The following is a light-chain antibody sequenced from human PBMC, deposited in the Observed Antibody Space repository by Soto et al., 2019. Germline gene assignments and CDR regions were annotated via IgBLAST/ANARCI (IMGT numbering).Light chain of an antibody. V-gene: IGKV1-39*01. CDR1: QSISNY. Sequence: DIQMTQSPSSLSASVGDRVTITCRASQSISNYLNWYQQKPGKAPKLLIYAASSMQSGVPSRFSGSGSETDVTLTISILQPDDSATNYCQQSFSPLWTFGQGTKVEV. J-gene: IGKJ1*01. CDR2: AAS. CDR3: QQSFSPLWT.